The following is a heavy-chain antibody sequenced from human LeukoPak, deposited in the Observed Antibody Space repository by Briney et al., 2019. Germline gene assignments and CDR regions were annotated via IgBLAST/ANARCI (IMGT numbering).Heavy chain of an antibody. CDR1: GGTICSFN. J-gene: IGHJ6*02. CDR2: VYYSVTT. Sequence: SETLSLTGTVSGGTICSFNWNWLRQPPGKGRVWIGYVYYSVTTNYNPSLKSRVTISVDTSKNQFSRKLSSVTAADTAVYYCERVGGCNYFYYCMDVGGQGTTVTVSS. D-gene: IGHD2/OR15-2a*01. CDR3: ERVGGCNYFYYCMDV. V-gene: IGHV4-59*01.